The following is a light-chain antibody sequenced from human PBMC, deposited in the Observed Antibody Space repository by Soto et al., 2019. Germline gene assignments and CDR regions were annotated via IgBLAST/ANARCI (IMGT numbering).Light chain of an antibody. Sequence: DIQMTQSPSTLSASVGDRVTITCRASQSVSSSLAWYQQKPGKAPNPLIYDASRLESGVPSRFSGTGSGTEFSLTISSLQPDDFATYYCQQYNSYPWTFGQGTKVDIK. CDR1: QSVSSS. CDR2: DAS. J-gene: IGKJ1*01. CDR3: QQYNSYPWT. V-gene: IGKV1-5*01.